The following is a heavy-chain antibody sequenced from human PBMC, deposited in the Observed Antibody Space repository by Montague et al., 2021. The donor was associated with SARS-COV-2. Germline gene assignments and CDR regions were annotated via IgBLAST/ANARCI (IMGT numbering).Heavy chain of an antibody. D-gene: IGHD3-22*01. CDR3: ARGGGSGYRYYFDY. J-gene: IGHJ4*01. Sequence: SETRSLTCTVSGGSISSYYWNWIRQPPGKGLEWTGYIYYSGRTNYNPSLKSRVTISVDTSKNQFSLKLSSVTAADTAVYYCARGGGSGYRYYFDYWGHGSLVTVSS. V-gene: IGHV4-59*01. CDR1: GGSISSYY. CDR2: IYYSGRT.